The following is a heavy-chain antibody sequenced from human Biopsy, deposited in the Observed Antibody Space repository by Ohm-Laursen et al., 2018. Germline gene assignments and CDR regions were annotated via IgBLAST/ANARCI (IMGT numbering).Heavy chain of an antibody. CDR2: ISGTGGSL. J-gene: IGHJ4*02. CDR3: ARDLSFGTVSDY. V-gene: IGHV3-11*01. Sequence: SLRLSCAASGFTFSDYYMSWVRQAPGKGLEWVSYISGTGGSLDYADSVKGRFTISRDNAKNSLCLQINSLRAEDTAVYYCARDLSFGTVSDYWGQGTLVTVSS. CDR1: GFTFSDYY. D-gene: IGHD1/OR15-1a*01.